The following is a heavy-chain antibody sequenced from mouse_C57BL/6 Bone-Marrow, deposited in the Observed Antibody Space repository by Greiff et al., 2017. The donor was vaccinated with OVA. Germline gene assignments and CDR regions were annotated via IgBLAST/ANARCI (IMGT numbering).Heavy chain of an antibody. Sequence: EVKLMESGGGLVKPGGSLKLSCAASGFTFSSYAMSWVRQTPEKRLEWVATISDGGSYTYYPDNVKGRFTISRDNAKNNLYLQMSHLKSEDTAMYYCAREGYDYDEGYAMDYWGQGTSVTVSS. CDR2: ISDGGSYT. CDR3: AREGYDYDEGYAMDY. V-gene: IGHV5-4*01. CDR1: GFTFSSYA. J-gene: IGHJ4*01. D-gene: IGHD2-4*01.